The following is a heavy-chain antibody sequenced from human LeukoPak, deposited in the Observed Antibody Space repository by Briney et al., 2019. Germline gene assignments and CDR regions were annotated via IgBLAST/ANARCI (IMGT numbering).Heavy chain of an antibody. D-gene: IGHD3-22*01. J-gene: IGHJ6*02. Sequence: GASVKVSCTASGYTFTSYGISWVRQAPGQGLEWMGWISAYNGNTNYAQKLQSRVTMTTDTSTSTAYMELRSLRSDDTAVYYCARDEWAGYYDSSGYADGMDVWGQGTTVTVSS. CDR3: ARDEWAGYYDSSGYADGMDV. V-gene: IGHV1-18*01. CDR1: GYTFTSYG. CDR2: ISAYNGNT.